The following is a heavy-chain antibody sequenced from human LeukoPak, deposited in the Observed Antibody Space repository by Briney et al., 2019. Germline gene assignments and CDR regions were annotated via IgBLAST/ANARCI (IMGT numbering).Heavy chain of an antibody. CDR2: IIPILGIA. D-gene: IGHD2-15*01. CDR3: ARGPLAGVNLIDP. CDR1: GGTFSSYA. Sequence: SVKVSCKASGGTFSSYAISWVRQAPGQGLEWMGRIIPILGIANYAQKFQGRVTITADKSTSTAYMELSSLRSEDTAVYYCARGPLAGVNLIDPWGQGTLVTVSS. V-gene: IGHV1-69*04. J-gene: IGHJ5*02.